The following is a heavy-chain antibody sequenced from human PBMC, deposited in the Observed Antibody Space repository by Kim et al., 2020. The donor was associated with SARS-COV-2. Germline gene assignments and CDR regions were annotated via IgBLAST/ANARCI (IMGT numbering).Heavy chain of an antibody. D-gene: IGHD3-3*01. CDR1: GYTFTSYG. V-gene: IGHV1-18*01. Sequence: ASVKVSCKASGYTFTSYGISWVRQAPGQGLEWMGWISAYNGNTNYAQKLQGRVTMTTDTSTSTAYMELRSLRSDDTAVYYCARANYDFWSGYWEGSGLLGYYGMDVWGQGTTVTVSS. CDR2: ISAYNGNT. J-gene: IGHJ6*02. CDR3: ARANYDFWSGYWEGSGLLGYYGMDV.